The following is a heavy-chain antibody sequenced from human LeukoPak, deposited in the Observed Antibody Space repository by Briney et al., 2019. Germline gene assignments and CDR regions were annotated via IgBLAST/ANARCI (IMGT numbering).Heavy chain of an antibody. D-gene: IGHD1-26*01. CDR3: ARVYGRGSYYFDY. J-gene: IGHJ4*02. CDR1: GYTFTGYY. CDR2: ISAYNGNT. V-gene: IGHV1-18*04. Sequence: ASVKVSCKASGYTFTGYYMHWVRQAPGQGLEWMGWISAYNGNTNYAQKLQGRVTMTTDTSTSTAYMELRSLRSDDTAVYYCARVYGRGSYYFDYWGQGTLVTVSS.